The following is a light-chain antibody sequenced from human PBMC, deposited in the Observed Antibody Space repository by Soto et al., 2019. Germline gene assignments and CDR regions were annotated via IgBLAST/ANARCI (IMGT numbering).Light chain of an antibody. CDR3: QQYNDWPQT. CDR2: GAS. CDR1: QSVSSN. V-gene: IGKV3-15*01. Sequence: EIVMTQSPGTLSLSPGERATLSCRASQSVSSNLAWYQQIPGQAPRLLIYGASTRATGIPARFSGRGSGTEFTLAISSLQSEDFAVYYCQQYNDWPQTCGLGTKVEIK. J-gene: IGKJ1*01.